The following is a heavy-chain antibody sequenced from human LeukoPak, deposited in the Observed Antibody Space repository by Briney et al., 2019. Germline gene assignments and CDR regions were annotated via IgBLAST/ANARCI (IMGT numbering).Heavy chain of an antibody. D-gene: IGHD3-22*01. V-gene: IGHV3-43*02. CDR1: GFTFSSYA. J-gene: IGHJ4*02. CDR2: ISADGGST. CDR3: ARVNPNSSGFYAY. Sequence: GGSLRLSCAASGFTFSSYAMHWVRQAPGKGLQWISLISADGGSTYYADSVKGRFTISRDNAKNSLYLQMNSLRADDTAVYYCARVNPNSSGFYAYWGQGTLVTVSS.